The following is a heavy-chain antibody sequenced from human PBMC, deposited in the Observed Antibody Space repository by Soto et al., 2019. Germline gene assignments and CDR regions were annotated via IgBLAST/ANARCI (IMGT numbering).Heavy chain of an antibody. Sequence: RRLSCAASGFTFSSYAMSWVRQAPGKGLEWVSAISGSGGSTYYADSVKGRFTISRDNSKNTLYLQMNSLRAEDTAVYYCAKDRISLRLADEYFQHWGQGTLVTV. J-gene: IGHJ1*01. D-gene: IGHD6-13*01. CDR1: GFTFSSYA. V-gene: IGHV3-23*01. CDR3: AKDRISLRLADEYFQH. CDR2: ISGSGGST.